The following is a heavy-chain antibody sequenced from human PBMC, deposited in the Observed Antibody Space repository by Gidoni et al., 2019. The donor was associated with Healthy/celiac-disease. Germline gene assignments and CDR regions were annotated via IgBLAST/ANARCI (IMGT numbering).Heavy chain of an antibody. CDR1: GSIFTSSG. J-gene: IGHJ6*02. Sequence: QVQLVQSGAEGKKPVASVQVSCKAFGSIFTSSGISWVRQDPGQGLEWMRWISAYNGNTNYAQKLQGRVTMTTDTSTSTAYMELRSLRSDDTAVYYCASTYSSSWYYYYGMDVWGQGTTVTVSS. D-gene: IGHD6-13*01. CDR3: ASTYSSSWYYYYGMDV. CDR2: ISAYNGNT. V-gene: IGHV1-18*04.